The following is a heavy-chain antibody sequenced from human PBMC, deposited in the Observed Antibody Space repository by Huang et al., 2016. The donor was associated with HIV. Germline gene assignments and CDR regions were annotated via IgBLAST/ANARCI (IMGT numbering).Heavy chain of an antibody. CDR3: ARGPGGAAAGYYFDY. CDR2: INPSGGST. CDR1: GYTFTRYY. V-gene: IGHV1-46*03. Sequence: QVQLVQSGAEAKKAGASVKVSCKSSGYTFTRYYMHWVRQAPGQGLEWMAIINPSGGSTSYAQEFQGRVTMTRDTSTSAVDIELSSLRSEDTAVYYCARGPGGAAAGYYFDYWGQGTLVTVSS. D-gene: IGHD6-13*01. J-gene: IGHJ4*02.